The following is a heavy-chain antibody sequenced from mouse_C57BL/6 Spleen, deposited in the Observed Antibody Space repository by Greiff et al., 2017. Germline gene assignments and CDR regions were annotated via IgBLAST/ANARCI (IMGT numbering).Heavy chain of an antibody. CDR3: VRDQSYEWYFDV. Sequence: EVQRVESGGGLVQPKGSLKLSCAASGFTFNTYAMHWVRQAPGKGLEWVARIRSKSSNYATYYADSVKDRFTISRDDSQSMLYLQMNNLKTEDTAMYYCVRDQSYEWYFDVWGTGTTVTVSS. J-gene: IGHJ1*03. V-gene: IGHV10-3*01. D-gene: IGHD1-1*01. CDR2: IRSKSSNYAT. CDR1: GFTFNTYA.